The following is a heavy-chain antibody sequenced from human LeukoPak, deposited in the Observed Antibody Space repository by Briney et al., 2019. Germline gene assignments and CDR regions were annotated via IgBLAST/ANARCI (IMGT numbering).Heavy chain of an antibody. D-gene: IGHD6-19*01. V-gene: IGHV4-4*07. CDR1: GVSIILYY. Sequence: SGTLSLTCAVSGVSIILYYWNWVRQPAGKGLECIGRMYAGGNTNYNPSLKSRVTMSVDTSKNLFFMSLDSVTAAGTAVYFCARDNNGWPPKLYSMDVWGQGTTVTVSS. J-gene: IGHJ6*02. CDR2: MYAGGNT. CDR3: ARDNNGWPPKLYSMDV.